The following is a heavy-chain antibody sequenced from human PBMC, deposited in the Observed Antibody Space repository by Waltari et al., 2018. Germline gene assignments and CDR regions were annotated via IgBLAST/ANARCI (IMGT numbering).Heavy chain of an antibody. J-gene: IGHJ5*02. CDR2: IYYSGST. CDR1: GGSISSHY. CDR3: AREEYSSGLDH. D-gene: IGHD6-6*01. Sequence: QVQLQESGPGLVKPSETLSLTCTVSGGSISSHYWSWIRQPPGKGLEWIGYIYYSGSTNYNPSLKSRVTISVDTSKNQFSLKLSSVTAADTVVYYCAREEYSSGLDHWGQGTLVTVSS. V-gene: IGHV4-59*11.